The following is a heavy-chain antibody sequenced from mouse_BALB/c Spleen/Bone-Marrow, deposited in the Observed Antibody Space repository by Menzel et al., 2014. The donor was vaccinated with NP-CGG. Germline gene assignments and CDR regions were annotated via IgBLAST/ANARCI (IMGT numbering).Heavy chain of an antibody. D-gene: IGHD2-12*01. V-gene: IGHV1-7*01. Sequence: QVLVKQSGAALAKPGASVKMSCKASGYTFTSYWMHWVKQRPGQGLAWIGYINPSTGYTEYNQKFKDKATLTADTSSSTAYMQLSSLTSDVSAGYYGARYYRYDGFAYWGQETLVTVSA. CDR1: GYTFTSYW. CDR2: INPSTGYT. J-gene: IGHJ3*01. CDR3: ARYYRYDGFAY.